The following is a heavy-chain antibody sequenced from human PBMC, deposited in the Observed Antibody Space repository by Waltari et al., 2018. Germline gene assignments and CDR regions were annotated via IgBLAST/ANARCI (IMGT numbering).Heavy chain of an antibody. CDR3: ARDLPGRGADALDI. Sequence: QVQLVESGGGGVQPGRSLRLSCAASGLTFRSFALHWVRQAPGKGLEWVTTISYDGSNKYYADSVKGRFTISRDNSKNTQYLQMNRLRSEDTAVYYCARDLPGRGADALDIWGQGTMVTVSS. CDR1: GLTFRSFA. J-gene: IGHJ3*02. CDR2: ISYDGSNK. V-gene: IGHV3-30*04. D-gene: IGHD4-17*01.